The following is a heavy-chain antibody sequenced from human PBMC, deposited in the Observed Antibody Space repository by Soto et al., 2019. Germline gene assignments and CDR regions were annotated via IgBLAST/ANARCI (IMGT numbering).Heavy chain of an antibody. CDR1: GFTFSSYS. Sequence: PGGSLRLSCAASGFTFSSYSMNWVRQAPGKGLEWVSSISSSSSYIYYADSVKGRFTISRDNAKNSLYLQMNSLRAEDTAVYYCASFKGSRGNYAALDYWGQGTLVTVSS. CDR2: ISSSSSYI. J-gene: IGHJ4*02. CDR3: ASFKGSRGNYAALDY. V-gene: IGHV3-21*01. D-gene: IGHD3-3*01.